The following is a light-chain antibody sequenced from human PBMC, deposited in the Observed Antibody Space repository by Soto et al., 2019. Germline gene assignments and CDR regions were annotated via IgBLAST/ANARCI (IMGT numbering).Light chain of an antibody. CDR1: SSDIGSYNL. CDR2: EAY. CDR3: SSYAGSRTYVV. V-gene: IGLV2-23*01. Sequence: QSFLTQPASVSGSPGQSITISCTGSSSDIGSYNLVSWYQKEPGKAPKLVIYEAYKRPSGVSARFSGSKSGNTASLTISGLQAEDEADYYCSSYAGSRTYVVFGGGTQLTVL. J-gene: IGLJ2*01.